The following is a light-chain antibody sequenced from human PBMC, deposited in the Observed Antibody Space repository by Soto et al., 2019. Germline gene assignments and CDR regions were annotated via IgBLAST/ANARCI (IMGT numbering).Light chain of an antibody. Sequence: DIQMTQSPSSLSASVGDRVTITCRARQGISNYLAWYQQKPGKVPKLLIYAASTLQSGVPSRFSGSGSGTDFTLTISSLQPDDVATYYCQKYNRAPRTFGQGTQVEIK. CDR3: QKYNRAPRT. V-gene: IGKV1-27*01. J-gene: IGKJ1*01. CDR2: AAS. CDR1: QGISNY.